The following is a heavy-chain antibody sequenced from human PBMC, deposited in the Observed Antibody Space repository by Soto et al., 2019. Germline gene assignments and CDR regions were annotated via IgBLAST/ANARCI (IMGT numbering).Heavy chain of an antibody. D-gene: IGHD3-22*01. CDR2: FDPEDGET. V-gene: IGHV1-24*01. Sequence: ASVKVSCKVSGYTLTELSMHWVRQAPGKGLEWMGGFDPEDGETIYAQKFQGRVTMTEDTSTDTAYMELSSLRSEDTAVYYCATAMLVVAVDAFDIWGQGTMVTVSS. CDR3: ATAMLVVAVDAFDI. CDR1: GYTLTELS. J-gene: IGHJ3*02.